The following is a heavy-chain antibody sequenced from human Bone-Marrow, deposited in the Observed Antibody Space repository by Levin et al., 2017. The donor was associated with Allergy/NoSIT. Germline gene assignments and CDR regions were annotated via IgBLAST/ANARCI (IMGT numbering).Heavy chain of an antibody. V-gene: IGHV4-59*01. D-gene: IGHD6-19*01. J-gene: IGHJ4*02. Sequence: PSETLSLTCTVSGGSISSYYWSWIRQPPGKGLEWIGYIYYSGSTNYNPSLKSRVTISVDTSKNQFSLKLSSVTAADTAVYYCAREIPYSGCLDYWGQGTLVTVSS. CDR1: GGSISSYY. CDR2: IYYSGST. CDR3: AREIPYSGCLDY.